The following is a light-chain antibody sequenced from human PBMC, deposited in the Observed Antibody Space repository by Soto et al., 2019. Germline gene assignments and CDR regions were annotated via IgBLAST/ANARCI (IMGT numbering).Light chain of an antibody. CDR1: QSISHF. V-gene: IGKV1-5*01. CDR3: QQYTSYSRA. J-gene: IGKJ1*01. Sequence: DIQMTQSPSTVSASVGDRVTITCRASQSISHFLAWYQQKPGKVPKLLIYDASNLGSGVPSRFSGSGSGTDFTLTISGLQPDDFTTYYCQQYTSYSRAFGQGTKVDI. CDR2: DAS.